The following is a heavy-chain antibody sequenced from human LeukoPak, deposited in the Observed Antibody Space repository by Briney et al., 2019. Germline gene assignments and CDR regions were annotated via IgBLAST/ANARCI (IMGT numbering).Heavy chain of an antibody. CDR2: IIPIFGTA. Sequence: PVKVSCKASGGTFSSYAISWVRQAPGQGLEWMGGIIPIFGTANYAQKFQGRVTITADESTSTAYMDLSSLRSDDTAVYYCARGGGTEWLLVPFEYWGQGTLVTVSS. J-gene: IGHJ4*02. D-gene: IGHD3-22*01. CDR3: ARGGGTEWLLVPFEY. V-gene: IGHV1-69*13. CDR1: GGTFSSYA.